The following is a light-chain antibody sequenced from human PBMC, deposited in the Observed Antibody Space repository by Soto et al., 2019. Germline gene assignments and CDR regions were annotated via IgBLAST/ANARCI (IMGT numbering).Light chain of an antibody. CDR1: QSVSSH. CDR3: QQHSHWPPWT. Sequence: EIVMTQSPSTLSVSPGEGATVSCRASQSVSSHLAWYQHKPGQAPRLLFYDASTMATGIPARFSGSGSGTEFILSISSLQSEDFAVYYCQQHSHWPPWTFGQGTRVEI. V-gene: IGKV3-15*01. CDR2: DAS. J-gene: IGKJ1*01.